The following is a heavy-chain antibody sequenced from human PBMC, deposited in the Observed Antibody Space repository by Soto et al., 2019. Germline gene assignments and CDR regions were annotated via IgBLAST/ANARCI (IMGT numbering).Heavy chain of an antibody. Sequence: GGSLRLSCAASGFTFSSYGMHWVRQAPGKGLEWVAVISYDGSNKYYADSVKGRFTISRDNSKNTLYLQMNSLRAEDTAVYYCATTYYYGSGSYYNSDYWGQGTLVTVSS. CDR3: ATTYYYGSGSYYNSDY. CDR2: ISYDGSNK. V-gene: IGHV3-30*03. D-gene: IGHD3-10*01. CDR1: GFTFSSYG. J-gene: IGHJ4*02.